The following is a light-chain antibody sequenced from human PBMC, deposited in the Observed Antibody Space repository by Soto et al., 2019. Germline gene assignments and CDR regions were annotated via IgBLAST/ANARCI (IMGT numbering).Light chain of an antibody. V-gene: IGLV1-40*01. Sequence: QSVLTQPPSVSGAPGQRVTISCTGSSSNIGAGYDVHWYQQVPGTAPKLFIYGDNERPSGVPDRFSASKSGTSASLAITGLQAEDEADYYCQSYDSSLSGSMVFGGGTKLTVL. CDR1: SSNIGAGYD. CDR3: QSYDSSLSGSMV. CDR2: GDN. J-gene: IGLJ2*01.